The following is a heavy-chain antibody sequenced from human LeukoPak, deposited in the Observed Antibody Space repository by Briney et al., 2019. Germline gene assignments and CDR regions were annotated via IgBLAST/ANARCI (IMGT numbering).Heavy chain of an antibody. CDR2: ISGGGGST. CDR3: AKVSRGWLPYYFDY. D-gene: IGHD6-19*01. J-gene: IGHJ4*02. V-gene: IGHV3-23*01. CDR1: GFTFSSYA. Sequence: QPGGSLRLSCAASGFTFSSYAMSWVRQAPGKGLEWVSAISGGGGSTYYVDSVKGRFTISRDNSKNTLYLQMNSLRAEDTAVYYCAKVSRGWLPYYFDYWGQGTLVTVSS.